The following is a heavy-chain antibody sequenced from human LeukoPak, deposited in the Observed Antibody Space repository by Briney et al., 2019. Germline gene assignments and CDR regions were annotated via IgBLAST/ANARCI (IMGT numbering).Heavy chain of an antibody. CDR1: GFTFSDYY. J-gene: IGHJ4*02. Sequence: GGSLRLSCAASGFTFSDYYMSWIRQAPGKGLEWVSYISSSSSYTNYADSVKGRFTISRDNAKNSLYLQMNSLRAEDTAVYYCARWSGYSGYDQFDYWGQGTLVTVSS. CDR2: ISSSSSYT. V-gene: IGHV3-11*06. CDR3: ARWSGYSGYDQFDY. D-gene: IGHD5-12*01.